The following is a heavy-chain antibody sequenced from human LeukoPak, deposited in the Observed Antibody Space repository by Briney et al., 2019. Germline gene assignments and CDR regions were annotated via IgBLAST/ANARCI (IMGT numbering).Heavy chain of an antibody. CDR2: ISAYNGNT. D-gene: IGHD3-22*01. V-gene: IGHV1-18*01. J-gene: IGHJ5*02. CDR1: GYTFTSYG. Sequence: ASVKVSCKASGYTFTSYGISWARQAPGQGLEWMGWISAYNGNTNYAQKLQGRVTMTTDTSTSTVYMELRSLRSDDTAVYYCVREYYYDSSEGWFDRWGQGTLVTVSS. CDR3: VREYYYDSSEGWFDR.